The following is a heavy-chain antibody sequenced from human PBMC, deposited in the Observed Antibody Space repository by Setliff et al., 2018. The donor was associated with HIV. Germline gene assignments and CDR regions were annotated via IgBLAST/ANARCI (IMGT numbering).Heavy chain of an antibody. CDR3: ARALLDYFLDY. J-gene: IGHJ4*02. CDR1: GYTFTNYY. D-gene: IGHD3-10*01. Sequence: ASVKVSCKASGYTFTNYYMHWVRQAPGQGLEWMGIIDPSGGTRSYALKFQGRVTMTRDTSTSTVYMELSSLRSEDTAVYYCARALLDYFLDYWGQGTLVTVST. CDR2: IDPSGGTR. V-gene: IGHV1-46*01.